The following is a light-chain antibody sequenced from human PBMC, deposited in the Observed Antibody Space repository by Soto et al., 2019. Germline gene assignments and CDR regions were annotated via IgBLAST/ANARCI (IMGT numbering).Light chain of an antibody. Sequence: QAVVTQPPSVSGAPGQRVTISCTGSSSNIGAGYDVHWYQQLPGTAPKLLIYGNSNRPSGVPDRFSGSKSGTSASLAITGLQAEDEADYYCQSYDSSLSGSAVFGGGTQPTVL. CDR3: QSYDSSLSGSAV. CDR2: GNS. CDR1: SSNIGAGYD. V-gene: IGLV1-40*01. J-gene: IGLJ7*01.